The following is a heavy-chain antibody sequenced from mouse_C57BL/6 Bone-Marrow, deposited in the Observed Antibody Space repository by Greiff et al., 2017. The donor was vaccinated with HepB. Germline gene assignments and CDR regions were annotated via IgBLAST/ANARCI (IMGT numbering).Heavy chain of an antibody. D-gene: IGHD1-1*01. CDR3: ARWHYYGSSWYYYAMDY. J-gene: IGHJ4*01. V-gene: IGHV1-80*01. Sequence: VQLQQSGAELVKPGASVKISCKASGYAFSSYWMNWVKQRPGKGLEWIGQIYPGDGDTNYNGKFKGKATLTADKSSSTAYMQLSSLTSEDSAVYFCARWHYYGSSWYYYAMDYWGQGTSVTVSS. CDR1: GYAFSSYW. CDR2: IYPGDGDT.